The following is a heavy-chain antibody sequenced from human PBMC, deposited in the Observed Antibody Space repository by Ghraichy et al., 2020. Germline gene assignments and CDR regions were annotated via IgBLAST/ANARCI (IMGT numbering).Heavy chain of an antibody. CDR2: INSDGSST. D-gene: IGHD4-23*01. Sequence: GESLNISCAASGFTFSNYWMHWVRQAPGKGLVWVSRINSDGSSTNYADSVKGRFTISRDNAKNTLYLQMNSLRAEDTAVYYCARDKSVTNWFDPWGQGTLVTVSS. V-gene: IGHV3-74*01. CDR3: ARDKSVTNWFDP. J-gene: IGHJ5*02. CDR1: GFTFSNYW.